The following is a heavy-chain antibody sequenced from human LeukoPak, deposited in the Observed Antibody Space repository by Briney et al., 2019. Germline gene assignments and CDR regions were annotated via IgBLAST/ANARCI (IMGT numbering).Heavy chain of an antibody. J-gene: IGHJ4*02. D-gene: IGHD1-26*01. Sequence: ASVKVSCKASGYTFTSYDINWVRQATGQGLEWMGWMNPNSGNTGYAQKFQGRVTITRNTSISTAYMELSSLRSEDTAVYYCAISLSGSYGSFWGQGTLVTVSS. CDR2: MNPNSGNT. V-gene: IGHV1-8*03. CDR3: AISLSGSYGSF. CDR1: GYTFTSYD.